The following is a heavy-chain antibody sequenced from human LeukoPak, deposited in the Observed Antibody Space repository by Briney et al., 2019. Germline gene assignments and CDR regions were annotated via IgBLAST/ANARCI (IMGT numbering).Heavy chain of an antibody. CDR1: GFTFSTYA. J-gene: IGHJ6*03. D-gene: IGHD6-13*01. Sequence: GGSLRLSCAASGFTFSTYAMTWVRQAPGKGLEWVSLISGTGGSTYYADSVKGRFTISRDNSKNTLYLQMNSLRAEDTAVYYCAKSNGGYSSSWYSHYYYYMDVWGRGTTVTISS. CDR3: AKSNGGYSSSWYSHYYYYMDV. CDR2: ISGTGGST. V-gene: IGHV3-23*01.